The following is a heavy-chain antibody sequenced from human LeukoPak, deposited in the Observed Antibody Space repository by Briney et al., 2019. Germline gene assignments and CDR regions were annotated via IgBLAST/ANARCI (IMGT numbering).Heavy chain of an antibody. Sequence: ASETLSLTCTISGDSTSSDRYYGGWVRQPPGKGLEWMGNIYYSGTTYYNPSLKSRVTISVDTSKNQFSLKLSSVTAADTAIYYCARPRHLTVTTPTWFDPWGQGILVTVSS. CDR1: GDSTSSDRYY. CDR3: ARPRHLTVTTPTWFDP. J-gene: IGHJ5*02. V-gene: IGHV4-39*01. D-gene: IGHD4-11*01. CDR2: IYYSGTT.